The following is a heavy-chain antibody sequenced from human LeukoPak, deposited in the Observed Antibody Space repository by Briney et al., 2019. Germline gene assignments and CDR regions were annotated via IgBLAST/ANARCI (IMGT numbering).Heavy chain of an antibody. CDR3: AKDILATVTTDWYFDL. CDR1: GFTFSSYG. CDR2: IRYDGSNK. D-gene: IGHD4-17*01. V-gene: IGHV3-30*02. Sequence: GGSLRLSCAASGFTFSSYGMHWVRQAPGKGLEWVAFIRYDGSNKYYADSVKGRFTISRDNSKNTLYLQMNSLRAEDTAMYYCAKDILATVTTDWYFDLWGRGTLVTVSS. J-gene: IGHJ2*01.